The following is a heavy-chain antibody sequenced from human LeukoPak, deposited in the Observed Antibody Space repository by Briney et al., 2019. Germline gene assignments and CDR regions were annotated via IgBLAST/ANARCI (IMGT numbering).Heavy chain of an antibody. CDR1: GFTFSSYA. V-gene: IGHV3-30-3*01. J-gene: IGHJ4*02. CDR2: ISYDGSNK. D-gene: IGHD6-19*01. Sequence: GGSLRLSCAASGFTFSSYAMHWVRQAPGKGLEWVAVISYDGSNKYYAGSVKGRFTISRDNSKNTLYLQMNSLRAEDTAVYYCARDHKYSSGWYDNWGQGTLVTVSS. CDR3: ARDHKYSSGWYDN.